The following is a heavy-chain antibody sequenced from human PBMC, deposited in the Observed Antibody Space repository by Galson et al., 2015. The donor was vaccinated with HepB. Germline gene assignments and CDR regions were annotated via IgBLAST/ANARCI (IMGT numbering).Heavy chain of an antibody. Sequence: PALVKPTQPLTLTCTFSVFSLSTSGMCVSWLRQPPGKAVEWLARIDWDDDKYYSTSLKTRLTISKDTSKNQVVLTMTNMDPVDTATYYCARILISGWDDHYYYYGMDVWGQGTTVTVSS. V-gene: IGHV2-70*11. CDR1: VFSLSTSGMC. J-gene: IGHJ6*02. CDR2: IDWDDDK. D-gene: IGHD6-19*01. CDR3: ARILISGWDDHYYYYGMDV.